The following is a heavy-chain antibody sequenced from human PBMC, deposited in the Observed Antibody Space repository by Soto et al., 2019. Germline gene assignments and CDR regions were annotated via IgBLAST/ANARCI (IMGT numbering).Heavy chain of an antibody. J-gene: IGHJ4*02. V-gene: IGHV3-53*01. Sequence: LXLSCAASGFSVTDHYMTWVRQAPGKGLEWVSVLYTGGSAYYGDSVKGRFTISRDSSTNTLYLQMNSLKVGDTAFYFCARSFNDWTTYFDYWSEGTLVTVSS. CDR1: GFSVTDHY. CDR2: LYTGGSA. D-gene: IGHD3-9*01. CDR3: ARSFNDWTTYFDY.